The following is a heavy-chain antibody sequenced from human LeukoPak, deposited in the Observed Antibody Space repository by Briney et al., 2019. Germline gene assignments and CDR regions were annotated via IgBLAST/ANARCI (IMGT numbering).Heavy chain of an antibody. V-gene: IGHV3-23*01. J-gene: IGHJ4*02. CDR2: ISGNGGGT. CDR1: GLXFSSYA. Sequence: GRSLRLSCGASGLXFSSYAISWVREARGKGLEWVLGISGNGGGTYYADSVKGRFTISRDNSKNTLYLQMNSLRVGDTAVYYCAKSFGYSRSWFDNWGQGTLVTVSS. D-gene: IGHD6-13*01. CDR3: AKSFGYSRSWFDN.